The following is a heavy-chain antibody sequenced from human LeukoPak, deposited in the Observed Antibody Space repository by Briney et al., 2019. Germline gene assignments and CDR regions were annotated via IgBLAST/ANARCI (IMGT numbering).Heavy chain of an antibody. D-gene: IGHD3-10*01. V-gene: IGHV4-38-2*02. Sequence: PSETLSLTCTVSGYSISSGYYWGWIRPPPGKGLEWIGSIYHSGSTYYNPSLKSRVTISVDTSKNQFSLKLSSVTAADTAVYYCARELVLLWFGETKYYFDYWGQGTLVTVSS. CDR2: IYHSGST. CDR1: GYSISSGYY. J-gene: IGHJ4*02. CDR3: ARELVLLWFGETKYYFDY.